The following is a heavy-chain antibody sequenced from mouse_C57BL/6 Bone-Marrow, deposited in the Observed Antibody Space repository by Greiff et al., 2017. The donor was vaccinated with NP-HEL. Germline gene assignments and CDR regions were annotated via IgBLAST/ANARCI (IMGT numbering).Heavy chain of an antibody. CDR2: IYPRDGST. D-gene: IGHD1-1*02. V-gene: IGHV1-78*01. Sequence: VQLQQSDAELVKPGASVKISCKVSGYTFTDYTIHWMKQRPEQGLEWIGYIYPRDGSTRYNEKFKGKATLTADKSSSTAYMQLNSLTSEDSAVYFCTRAGGGYWYFDVWGTGTTVTVSS. J-gene: IGHJ1*03. CDR3: TRAGGGYWYFDV. CDR1: GYTFTDYT.